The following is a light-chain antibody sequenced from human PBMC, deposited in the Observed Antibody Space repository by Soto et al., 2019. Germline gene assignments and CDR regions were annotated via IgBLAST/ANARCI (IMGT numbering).Light chain of an antibody. J-gene: IGLJ2*01. CDR1: SSDIGSYNL. CDR3: SSYAGSRTYVV. V-gene: IGLV2-23*01. CDR2: EAY. Sequence: ALTQPASVSGSPGQSITISCTGSSSDIGSYNLVSWYQKEPGKAPKLVIYEAYKRPSGVSARFSGSKSGNTASLTISGLQAEDEADYYCSSYAGSRTYVVFGGGTQLTVL.